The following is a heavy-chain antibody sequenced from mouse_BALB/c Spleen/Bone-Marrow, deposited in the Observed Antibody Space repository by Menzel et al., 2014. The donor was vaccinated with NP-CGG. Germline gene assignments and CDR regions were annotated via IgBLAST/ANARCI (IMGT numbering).Heavy chain of an antibody. D-gene: IGHD1-1*01. J-gene: IGHJ4*01. Sequence: EVQLQQSGAELVKPGASVKLSCTASGFNIKDTYMHWVKQRPEQGLEWIGRIDPANGNTKYDPKFQGKATITADTSSNTAYLHLSSLTSEDTAVYYCARHRYYGSSYAMDYWGQGTSVTVSS. V-gene: IGHV14-3*02. CDR2: IDPANGNT. CDR3: ARHRYYGSSYAMDY. CDR1: GFNIKDTY.